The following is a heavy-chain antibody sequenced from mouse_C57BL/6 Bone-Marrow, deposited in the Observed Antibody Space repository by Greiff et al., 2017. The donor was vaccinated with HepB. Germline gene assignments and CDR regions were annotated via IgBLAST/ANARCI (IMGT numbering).Heavy chain of an antibody. CDR3: ARLGIRRQRAMDY. CDR2: ISYSGST. CDR1: GYSITSDY. V-gene: IGHV3-8*01. D-gene: IGHD1-2*01. J-gene: IGHJ4*01. Sequence: VQLKESGPGLAKPSQTLSLTCSVSGYSITSDYWNWIRKFPGNKLEYMGYISYSGSTYYNPSLKSRISITRDTSKNQYYLQLNSVATEDTATYYCARLGIRRQRAMDYWGQGTSVTVSS.